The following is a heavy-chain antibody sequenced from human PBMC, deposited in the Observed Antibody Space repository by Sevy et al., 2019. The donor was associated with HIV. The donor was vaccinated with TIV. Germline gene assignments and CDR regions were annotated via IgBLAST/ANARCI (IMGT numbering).Heavy chain of an antibody. J-gene: IGHJ5*02. CDR3: TTVIAVAGRGGWFDP. Sequence: GGSLRLPCAASGFTFSNAWMSWVRQAPGKGLEWVGRIKSKTDGGTTDYAAPVKGRFTISRDDSKNTLYLQMNSLKTEDTAVYYCTTVIAVAGRGGWFDPWGQGTLVTVSS. V-gene: IGHV3-15*01. CDR1: GFTFSNAW. CDR2: IKSKTDGGTT. D-gene: IGHD6-19*01.